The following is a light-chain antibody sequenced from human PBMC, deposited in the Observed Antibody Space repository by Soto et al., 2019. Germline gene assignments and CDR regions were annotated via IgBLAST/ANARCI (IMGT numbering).Light chain of an antibody. CDR2: QDS. CDR1: KLGDKY. Sequence: SYELTQPPSVSVSPGQTASINCSGDKLGDKYACWYQQKPGQSPVLVIYQDSKRPSGIPERFSGSNSGNTATLTISGTQAMVEADYYCQAWYSSTYLVFGGGTKLTVL. V-gene: IGLV3-1*01. CDR3: QAWYSSTYLV. J-gene: IGLJ2*01.